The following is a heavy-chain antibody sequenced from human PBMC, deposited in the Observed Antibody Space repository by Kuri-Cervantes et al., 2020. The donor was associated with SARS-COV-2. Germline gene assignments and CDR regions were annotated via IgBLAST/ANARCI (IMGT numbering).Heavy chain of an antibody. CDR3: ARRAFGEKGVPNDY. D-gene: IGHD3-10*01. CDR1: GYSISSGYY. J-gene: IGHJ4*02. CDR2: IYYSGST. Sequence: ESLKISCAVSGYSISSGYYWGWIRQPPGKGLEWIGSIYYSGSTYYNPSLKSRVTISVGTSKNQFSLKLSSVTAADTAVYYCARRAFGEKGVPNDYWGQGTLVTVSS. V-gene: IGHV4-38-2*01.